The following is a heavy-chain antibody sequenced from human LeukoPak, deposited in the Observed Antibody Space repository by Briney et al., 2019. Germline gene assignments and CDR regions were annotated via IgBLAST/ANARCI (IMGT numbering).Heavy chain of an antibody. CDR2: IYYSGST. D-gene: IGHD5-18*01. J-gene: IGHJ4*02. V-gene: IGHV4-59*01. CDR1: GGSISSYY. Sequence: SETLSLTCTVSGGSISSYYWSWIRQPPGKGLEWIGYIYYSGSTNYNPSLKSRVTISVDTSKNQFSLKLSSVTAADTAVYYCARGVDIAMASDYFDYWGQGTLVTVSS. CDR3: ARGVDIAMASDYFDY.